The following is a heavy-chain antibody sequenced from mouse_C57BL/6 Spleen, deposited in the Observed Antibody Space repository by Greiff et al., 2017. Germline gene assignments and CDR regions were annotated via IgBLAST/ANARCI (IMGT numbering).Heavy chain of an antibody. CDR1: GFSLTSYG. CDR3: ARHDYGSSYYAMDY. Sequence: VQGVESGPGLVAPSQSLSITCTVSGFSLTSYGVHWVRQPPGKGLEWLVVIWSDGSTTYNSALKSRLSISKDNSKSQVFLKMNSLPTDDTAMYYCARHDYGSSYYAMDYWGQGTSVTVSS. V-gene: IGHV2-6-1*01. J-gene: IGHJ4*01. D-gene: IGHD1-1*01. CDR2: IWSDGST.